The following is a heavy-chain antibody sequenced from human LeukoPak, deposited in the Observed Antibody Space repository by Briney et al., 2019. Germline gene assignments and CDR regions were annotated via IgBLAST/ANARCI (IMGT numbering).Heavy chain of an antibody. CDR2: ICYSGST. D-gene: IGHD5-24*01. J-gene: IGHJ2*01. CDR3: VRKGDGYNSGYFDL. V-gene: IGHV4-39*01. Sequence: SETLSLTCTVSGGSISSSSYCWGWIRQPPGKGLEWIGSICYSGSTFYHPSLKSRVTLSVDTSKNQFSLKLSSVTAADTAVYYCVRKGDGYNSGYFDLWGRGTLVTVSS. CDR1: GGSISSSSYC.